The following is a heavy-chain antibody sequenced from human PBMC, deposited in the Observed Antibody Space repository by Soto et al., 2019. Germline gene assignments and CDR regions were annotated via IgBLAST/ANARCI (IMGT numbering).Heavy chain of an antibody. CDR1: GFTFSSYA. CDR2: ILVDGRT. D-gene: IGHD2-8*02. CDR3: AKATATGGGAFDI. J-gene: IGHJ3*02. Sequence: PGGSLRLSCAASGFTFSSYAMSWVRQAPGEGLEWVSTILVDGRTFYVDSVKGRFTISRDSSQNTVYLQMNSLTVGDTALYSCAKATATGGGAFDICGQGTMVTVS. V-gene: IGHV3-23*01.